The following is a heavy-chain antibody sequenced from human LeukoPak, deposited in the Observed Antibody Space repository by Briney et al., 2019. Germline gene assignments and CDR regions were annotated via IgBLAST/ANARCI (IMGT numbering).Heavy chain of an antibody. Sequence: SETLSLTCAVSGGSISSGGYSWSWIRQPPGKGLEWIGYIYYSGSTYYNPSLKSRVTISVDTSKNQFSLKLSSVTAADTAVYYCARDILTGYYKVDAFDIWGQGTMVTVSS. J-gene: IGHJ3*02. D-gene: IGHD3-9*01. V-gene: IGHV4-30-4*07. CDR3: ARDILTGYYKVDAFDI. CDR1: GGSISSGGYS. CDR2: IYYSGST.